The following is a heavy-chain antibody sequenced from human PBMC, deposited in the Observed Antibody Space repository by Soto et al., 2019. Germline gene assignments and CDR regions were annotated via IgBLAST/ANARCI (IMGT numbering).Heavy chain of an antibody. CDR2: IIPIFGTT. Sequence: QVQLVQSGAEMKKPGSSVKVSCRSSGDTFSTYGLVWVRQAPGQGLEWMGGIIPIFGTTHYAEKFQGRVTITADEYTSTAYMELSSLRSEDTAVYYCAKGDRFTMSNSWFEPWGQGTLVTVSS. J-gene: IGHJ5*02. CDR3: AKGDRFTMSNSWFEP. D-gene: IGHD3-10*02. CDR1: GDTFSTYG. V-gene: IGHV1-69*01.